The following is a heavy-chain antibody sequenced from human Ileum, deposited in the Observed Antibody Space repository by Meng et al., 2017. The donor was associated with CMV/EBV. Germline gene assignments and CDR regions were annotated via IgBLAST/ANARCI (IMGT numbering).Heavy chain of an antibody. J-gene: IGHJ4*02. CDR3: VRLTGNSWLDY. Sequence: VQSPQSGPGLVNTPLTLLLPRAISGDCVLSSSVTWNWIRPSPSRGLEWLGRTYYRSKWFNDYALAVRDRITINPDISKNQLSLQLNSVTHEDTAVYYCVRLTGNSWLDYWGRGTLVTVSS. D-gene: IGHD6-13*01. V-gene: IGHV6-1*01. CDR2: TYYRSKWFN. CDR1: GDCVLSSSVT.